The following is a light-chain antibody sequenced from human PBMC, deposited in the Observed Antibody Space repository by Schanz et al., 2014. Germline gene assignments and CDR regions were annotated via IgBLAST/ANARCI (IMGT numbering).Light chain of an antibody. CDR1: SSDVGGYNY. Sequence: QSALTQPASVSGSPGQSITISCTGTSSDVGGYNYVSWFQHHHGKAPKLMIYDVSNRPSGVSNRFSGSKSGNTASLTISGLQSEDEADYHCCSYAHDGTPVVFGGGTKLTVL. J-gene: IGLJ2*01. CDR3: CSYAHDGTPVV. V-gene: IGLV2-14*03. CDR2: DVS.